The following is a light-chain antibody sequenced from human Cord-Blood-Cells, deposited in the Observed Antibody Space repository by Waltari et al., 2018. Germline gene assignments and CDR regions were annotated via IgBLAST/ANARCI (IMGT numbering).Light chain of an antibody. CDR3: MQALQTPRT. V-gene: IGKV2-28*01. Sequence: DIVLTQSPLSLPVTPGEPASISCRSSQGLLHSNGYNYLDCYLQKPGKSPQLLIYFGSNRASGGPDRFSGSGSGTDFTLKISRVEAEDVGVYYCMQALQTPRTFGQGTKVEIK. CDR1: QGLLHSNGYNY. J-gene: IGKJ1*01. CDR2: FGS.